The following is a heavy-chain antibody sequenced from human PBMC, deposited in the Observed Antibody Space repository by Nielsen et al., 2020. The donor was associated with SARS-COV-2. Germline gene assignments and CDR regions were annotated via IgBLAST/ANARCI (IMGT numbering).Heavy chain of an antibody. V-gene: IGHV4-34*09. CDR2: INHSGST. Sequence: SETLSLTCAVYGGSFSGYYWSWIRQPPGKGLEWIGEINHSGSTNYNPSLKSRVTISVDTSKNQFSLKLSSVTAADTAVYYCARDRWNYYYYYGMDVWGQGTTVTVSS. CDR3: ARDRWNYYYYYGMDV. D-gene: IGHD1-1*01. CDR1: GGSFSGYY. J-gene: IGHJ6*02.